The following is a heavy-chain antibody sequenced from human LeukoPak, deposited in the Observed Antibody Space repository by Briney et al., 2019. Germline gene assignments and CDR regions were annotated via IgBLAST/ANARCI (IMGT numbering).Heavy chain of an antibody. Sequence: SETLSLTCTVSGGSISSGSYYWSWIRQPAGKGLEWIGRIYTSGSSNYNPSLKSRVTISVDTSKNQFSLKLSSVTAADTAVYYCARAIRYDRNGYYFSPEEYFQHWGQGTLVTVSS. D-gene: IGHD3-22*01. J-gene: IGHJ1*01. CDR1: GGSISSGSYY. V-gene: IGHV4-61*02. CDR2: IYTSGSS. CDR3: ARAIRYDRNGYYFSPEEYFQH.